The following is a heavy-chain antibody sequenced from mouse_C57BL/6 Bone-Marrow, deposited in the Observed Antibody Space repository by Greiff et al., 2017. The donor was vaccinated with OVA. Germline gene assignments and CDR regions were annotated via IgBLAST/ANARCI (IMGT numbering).Heavy chain of an antibody. D-gene: IGHD1-1*01. CDR1: GFTFSSYG. Sequence: EVKLQESGGDLAKPGGSLKLSCAASGFTFSSYGMSWVRQTPDKRLEWVATISSGGSYTYYPDSVKGRFTISRDNAKNTLYLQMSSLKSEDTAMYYCAVLLRAFDYWGQGTTLTVSS. CDR2: ISSGGSYT. V-gene: IGHV5-6*01. CDR3: AVLLRAFDY. J-gene: IGHJ2*01.